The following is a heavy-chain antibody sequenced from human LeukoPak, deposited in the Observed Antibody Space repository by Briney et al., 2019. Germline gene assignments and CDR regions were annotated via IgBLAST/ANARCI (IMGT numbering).Heavy chain of an antibody. CDR2: IYFSGST. D-gene: IGHD1-26*01. CDR1: GGSISGTNSY. CDR3: ARGPRYSGSYLPSYMDV. J-gene: IGHJ6*03. Sequence: NSSETLSLTCIVSGGSISGTNSYWAWIRQPAGKGLEWMGSIYFSGSTFYKSSLESRLDMSVDMSKNQFSLKVRSVTAADTAVYYCARGPRYSGSYLPSYMDVWGKGTTVTVSS. V-gene: IGHV4-39*01.